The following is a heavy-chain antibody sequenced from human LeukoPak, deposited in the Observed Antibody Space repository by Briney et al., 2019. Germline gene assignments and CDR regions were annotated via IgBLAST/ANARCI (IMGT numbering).Heavy chain of an antibody. J-gene: IGHJ3*01. CDR2: IYYSGST. CDR3: AREGGYGDYIHASDV. V-gene: IGHV4-59*12. Sequence: SETLSLTCTVSGGSISSYYWSWIRQPPGKGLEWIGYIYYSGSTNYNPSLKSRVTISVDTSKNQFSLKLTSMTAADTAIYYCAREGGYGDYIHASDVWGQGTMVTVSS. CDR1: GGSISSYY. D-gene: IGHD4-17*01.